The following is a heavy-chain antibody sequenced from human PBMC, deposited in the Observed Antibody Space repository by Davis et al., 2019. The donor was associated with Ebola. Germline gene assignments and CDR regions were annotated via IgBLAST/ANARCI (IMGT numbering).Heavy chain of an antibody. CDR1: GCSLSGYY. CDR3: AGGYNFDH. J-gene: IGHJ4*01. V-gene: IGHV4-59*13. CDR2: IQYSRYT. D-gene: IGHD6-25*01. Sequence: MPGGSLTLSCNVSGCSLSGYYLSWIRQPPGKGLEWIGQIQYSRYTKYNPSLKSRVTMSTDTSKNQFSLKLTSVTEADTAIYYCAGGYNFDHWGLGTLVTGSS.